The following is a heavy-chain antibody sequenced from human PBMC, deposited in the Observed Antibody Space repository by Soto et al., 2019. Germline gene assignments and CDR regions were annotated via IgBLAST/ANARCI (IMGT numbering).Heavy chain of an antibody. Sequence: GGSLRLSCAASGFTFSSYSMNWVRQAPGKGLEWVSSISSSSSYIYYADSVKGRFTISRDNAKNSLYLQMNSLRAEDTAVYYCARDQAAAGTRWFDPWGQGTLVTVSS. CDR1: GFTFSSYS. CDR2: ISSSSSYI. J-gene: IGHJ5*02. CDR3: ARDQAAAGTRWFDP. D-gene: IGHD6-13*01. V-gene: IGHV3-21*01.